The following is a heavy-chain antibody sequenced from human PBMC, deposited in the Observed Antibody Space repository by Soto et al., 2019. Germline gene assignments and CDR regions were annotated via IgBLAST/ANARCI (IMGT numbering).Heavy chain of an antibody. J-gene: IGHJ6*02. D-gene: IGHD6-13*01. CDR2: ISGSDGTT. CDR1: GFTFSSYA. Sequence: LRLSCAASGFTFSSYAMSWVRQAPGKGLEWISAISGSDGTTYYADSVKGRFTISRDNSKNTLDLQMNSLRAEDTAVYYCARSSQAIAAAGDYYYGMDVWGQGTTVTVSS. CDR3: ARSSQAIAAAGDYYYGMDV. V-gene: IGHV3-23*01.